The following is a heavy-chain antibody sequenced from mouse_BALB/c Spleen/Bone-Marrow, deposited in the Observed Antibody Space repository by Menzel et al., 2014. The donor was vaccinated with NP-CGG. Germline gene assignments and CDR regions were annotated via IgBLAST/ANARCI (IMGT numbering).Heavy chain of an antibody. CDR1: GFTFXSYG. CDR2: ISSGGSYT. V-gene: IGHV5-6*01. Sequence: DVHLVESGGDLVKPGGSLKLSCAASGFTFXSYGMSWVRQTPDKRLEWVATISSGGSYTYYPDSVKGRFTISRDNAKNTLYLQMSSLKSEDTAMYYCARDTMITYYYAMDYWGQGTSVTVSS. CDR3: ARDTMITYYYAMDY. J-gene: IGHJ4*01. D-gene: IGHD2-4*01.